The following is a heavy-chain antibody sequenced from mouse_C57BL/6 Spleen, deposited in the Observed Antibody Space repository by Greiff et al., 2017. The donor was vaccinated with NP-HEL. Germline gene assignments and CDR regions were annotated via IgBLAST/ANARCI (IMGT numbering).Heavy chain of an antibody. CDR2: IDPANGNT. D-gene: IGHD1-1*01. CDR1: GFNIKNTY. V-gene: IGHV14-3*01. J-gene: IGHJ4*01. Sequence: VHVKQSVAELVRPGASVKLSCTASGFNIKNTYMHWVKQRPEQGLEWIGRIDPANGNTKYAPKFQGKATITADTSSNTAYLQLSSLTSEDTAIYYCARLGPSTVVGAMDYWGQGTSVTVSS. CDR3: ARLGPSTVVGAMDY.